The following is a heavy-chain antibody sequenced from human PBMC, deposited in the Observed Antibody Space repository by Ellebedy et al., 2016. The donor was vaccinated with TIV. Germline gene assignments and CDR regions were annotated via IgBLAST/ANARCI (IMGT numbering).Heavy chain of an antibody. J-gene: IGHJ4*02. CDR2: ISSGGANT. V-gene: IGHV3-11*01. CDR3: ARGGRYSGSSPDY. Sequence: GGSLRLSXTGSGFSFGDHYMSWIRQTPGKGLEVISHISSGGANTISADSVKGRFTISRDNAKNSLYLQMNTLRDDDTAVYYCARGGRYSGSSPDYWGQGTLVTVSS. D-gene: IGHD1-26*01. CDR1: GFSFGDHY.